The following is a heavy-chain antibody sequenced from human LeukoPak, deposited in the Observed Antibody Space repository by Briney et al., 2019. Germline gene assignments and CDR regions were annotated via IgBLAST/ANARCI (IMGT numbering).Heavy chain of an antibody. V-gene: IGHV4-34*01. CDR1: GGSFSGYY. Sequence: SETLSLTCAVYGGSFSGYYWSWIRQPPGKGLEWIGEINHSGSTNYNPPLKSRVTISVDTSKNQFSLKLSSVTAADTAVYYCARARRGRGPSDYWGQGTLVTASS. CDR2: INHSGST. J-gene: IGHJ4*02. CDR3: ARARRGRGPSDY. D-gene: IGHD3-10*01.